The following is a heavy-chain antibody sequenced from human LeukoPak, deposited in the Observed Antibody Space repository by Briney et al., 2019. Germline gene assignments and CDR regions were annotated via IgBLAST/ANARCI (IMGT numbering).Heavy chain of an antibody. J-gene: IGHJ4*02. Sequence: GGSLRLSCAASGFSFNSYAMTWGRQAPGKGLEWVSAIGGSGGSTDYADSVKGRFTISRDNSKNTLYLQMNSLRAEDTAVYSCAVPQWELLNWGQGTLVTVSS. CDR2: IGGSGGST. CDR3: AVPQWELLN. V-gene: IGHV3-23*01. CDR1: GFSFNSYA. D-gene: IGHD1-26*01.